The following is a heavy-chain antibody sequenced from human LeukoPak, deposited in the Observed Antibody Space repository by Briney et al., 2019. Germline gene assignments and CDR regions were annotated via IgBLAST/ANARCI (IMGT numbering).Heavy chain of an antibody. D-gene: IGHD3-10*01. V-gene: IGHV4-61*01. CDR2: IYYSGST. CDR3: ARAVLLWFGELPYDAFDI. Sequence: PSETLSLTCTVSGGSVSSGSYYWSWLRQPPGKGLEWIGYIYYSGSTNYNPSLKSRVTISVDTSKNQFSLKLSSVTAADTAVYYCARAVLLWFGELPYDAFDIWGQGTMVTVSS. CDR1: GGSVSSGSYY. J-gene: IGHJ3*02.